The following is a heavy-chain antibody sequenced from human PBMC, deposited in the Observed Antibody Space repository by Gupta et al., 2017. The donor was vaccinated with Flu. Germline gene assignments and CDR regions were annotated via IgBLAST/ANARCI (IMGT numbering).Heavy chain of an antibody. CDR2: IKQEGSES. Sequence: EVQLVESGGGLVQPGGSLRLSCAASGFTFSSYWMTWVRQAPGKGLEWVANIKQEGSESHYVDSVKGRFTISRDNTKNSVYLQMNSLRAEDTAVYYCARDRGYCTSSSCYPWYFDYWGQGSLVTVSS. D-gene: IGHD2-2*01. CDR3: ARDRGYCTSSSCYPWYFDY. CDR1: GFTFSSYW. V-gene: IGHV3-7*01. J-gene: IGHJ4*02.